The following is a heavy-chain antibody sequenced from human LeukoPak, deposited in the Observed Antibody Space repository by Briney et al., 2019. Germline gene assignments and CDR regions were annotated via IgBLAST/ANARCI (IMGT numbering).Heavy chain of an antibody. Sequence: SETLSLTCPVSGVSISSYCWSWLRQPPGKGLEWLGYIYYSGSTNYNPSLKSRVTISVDTSKNQSSLKLSSLTAADTAVYCCARTQDAGYSSGRYDSYYSYYMDGWGKGTTVTISS. CDR2: IYYSGST. CDR1: GVSISSYC. D-gene: IGHD6-19*01. J-gene: IGHJ6*03. V-gene: IGHV4-59*01. CDR3: ARTQDAGYSSGRYDSYYSYYMDG.